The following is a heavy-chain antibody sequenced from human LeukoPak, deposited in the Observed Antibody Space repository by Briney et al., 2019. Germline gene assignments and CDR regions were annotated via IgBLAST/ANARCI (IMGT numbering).Heavy chain of an antibody. CDR1: GFTFDDYG. D-gene: IGHD3-10*01. CDR3: ARGALSGKRNGMHV. V-gene: IGHV3-20*04. Sequence: GGSLRLSCAASGFTFDDYGMSWVRQAPGKGLEWVSCINWNGGSTGYADSVKGRFTISRDNAKNSLYLQMNSLRAEDTALYYCARGALSGKRNGMHVWGQGTTVTVSS. J-gene: IGHJ6*02. CDR2: INWNGGST.